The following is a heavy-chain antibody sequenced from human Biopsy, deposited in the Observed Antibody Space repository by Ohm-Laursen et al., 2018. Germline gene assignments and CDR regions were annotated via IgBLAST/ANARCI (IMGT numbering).Heavy chain of an antibody. CDR3: ARGGLNYWYFDL. CDR1: GYTFTDSY. Sequence: SSVKVPCKASGYTFTDSYMHWVRQAPGQGIEWMGWINPNSGGTNYAQKFQGRVTMTRDTSMSTAYMELNRLRSDDTAVYYCARGGLNYWYFDLWGRGTLVTVSS. V-gene: IGHV1-2*02. J-gene: IGHJ2*01. D-gene: IGHD1-26*01. CDR2: INPNSGGT.